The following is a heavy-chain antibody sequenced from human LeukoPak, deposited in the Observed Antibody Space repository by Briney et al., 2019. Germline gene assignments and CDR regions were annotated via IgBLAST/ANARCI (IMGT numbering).Heavy chain of an antibody. J-gene: IGHJ4*02. CDR1: GFTFSSYS. D-gene: IGHD6-19*01. Sequence: GGSLRLSCAASGFTFSSYSMNWVRQAPGKGLEWVSSISSSSSYIYYADSVKGRFTISRDNAENSLYLQMNSLRAEDTAVYYCARSIAVAGTLTGGYWGQGTLVTVSS. CDR2: ISSSSSYI. CDR3: ARSIAVAGTLTGGY. V-gene: IGHV3-21*01.